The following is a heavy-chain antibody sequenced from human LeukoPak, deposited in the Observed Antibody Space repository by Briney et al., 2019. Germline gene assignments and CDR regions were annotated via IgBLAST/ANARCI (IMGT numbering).Heavy chain of an antibody. Sequence: ASVKVSCRASGYTFTDAFMHWVRLAPGQGLEWMGWINPNTGATKYTQKFQGRVTMTRDTSISTAYVELSGLRSDDTAVYYCARVSGGYDAGYFDYWGQGTQVTISS. V-gene: IGHV1-2*02. CDR1: GYTFTDAF. D-gene: IGHD5-12*01. J-gene: IGHJ4*02. CDR2: INPNTGAT. CDR3: ARVSGGYDAGYFDY.